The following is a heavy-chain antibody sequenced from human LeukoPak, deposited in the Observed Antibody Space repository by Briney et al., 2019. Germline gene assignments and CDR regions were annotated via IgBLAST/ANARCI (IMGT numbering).Heavy chain of an antibody. D-gene: IGHD1-7*01. Sequence: ASVKVSCKASGYTFTRYYMHWVRQAPGQAREGMGIINPGGGSTSYAQKFQGRVSMTRDTSTSTVYMELSSLRSEDTAVYYCARGRQNWNYGSNWFDPWGQGTLVTVSS. J-gene: IGHJ5*02. V-gene: IGHV1-46*01. CDR1: GYTFTRYY. CDR2: INPGGGST. CDR3: ARGRQNWNYGSNWFDP.